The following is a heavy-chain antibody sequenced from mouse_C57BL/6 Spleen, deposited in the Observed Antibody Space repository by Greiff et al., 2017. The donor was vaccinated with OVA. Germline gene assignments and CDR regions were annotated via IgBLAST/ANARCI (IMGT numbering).Heavy chain of an antibody. J-gene: IGHJ4*01. V-gene: IGHV10-1*01. Sequence: EVKLVESGGGLVQPKGSLKLSCAASGFSFNTYAMNWVRQAPGKGLEWVARIRSKSNNYATYYADSVKDRFTISRDDSESMLYLQMNNLKTEDTAMYYCVRQGYDAGNYAMDYWGQGTSVTVSS. D-gene: IGHD2-12*01. CDR3: VRQGYDAGNYAMDY. CDR2: IRSKSNNYAT. CDR1: GFSFNTYA.